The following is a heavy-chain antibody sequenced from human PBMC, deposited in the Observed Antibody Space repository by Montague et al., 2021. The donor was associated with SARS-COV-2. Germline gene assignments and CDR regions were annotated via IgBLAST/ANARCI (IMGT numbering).Heavy chain of an antibody. CDR1: GGSISSSSYY. V-gene: IGHV2-5*02. Sequence: TLSLTCTVSGGSISSSSYYWGWIRQPPGKGLEWLALIYWDDDKRYSPSLKSRLTITKDTSKNQVVLTMTNMDPVDTATYYCAHRRTTVTSPYFDLWGRGTLVTVSS. J-gene: IGHJ2*01. D-gene: IGHD4-17*01. CDR2: IYWDDDK. CDR3: AHRRTTVTSPYFDL.